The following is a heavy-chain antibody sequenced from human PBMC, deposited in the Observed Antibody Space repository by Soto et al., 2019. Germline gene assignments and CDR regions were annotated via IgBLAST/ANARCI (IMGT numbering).Heavy chain of an antibody. D-gene: IGHD1-26*01. J-gene: IGHJ5*02. Sequence: QVQLVESGGGVVQPGRSLRLSCAASGFTFSSYGMHWVRQAPGKGLEWVAVISYDGSNKYYADSVKGRFTISRDNSKNTLYLQMNSLRAEDTAVYYCAKDPSGSPINWFDPWGQGTLVTVSS. CDR2: ISYDGSNK. CDR1: GFTFSSYG. CDR3: AKDPSGSPINWFDP. V-gene: IGHV3-30*18.